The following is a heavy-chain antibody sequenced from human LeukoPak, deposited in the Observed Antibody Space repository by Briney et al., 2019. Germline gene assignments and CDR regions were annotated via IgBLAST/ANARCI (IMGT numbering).Heavy chain of an antibody. Sequence: GGSLRLSCTTSGFTFSNYAIHWVRQAPGKGPEWVAVISYDGTIKHYTDSVQGRFSISRDNSKNTLYLQMNSLRAEDTAVYYCARDRVVRAFRWFDPWGQGTLVTVSS. CDR2: ISYDGTIK. D-gene: IGHD3-10*01. CDR3: ARDRVVRAFRWFDP. V-gene: IGHV3-30*14. CDR1: GFTFSNYA. J-gene: IGHJ5*02.